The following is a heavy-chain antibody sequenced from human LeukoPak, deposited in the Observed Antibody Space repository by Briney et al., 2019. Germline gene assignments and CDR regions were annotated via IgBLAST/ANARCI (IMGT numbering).Heavy chain of an antibody. Sequence: ASVKVSCKASGYTFTSYDINWVRQATGQGLEWMGWMNPNSGNTGYAQKFQGRVTMTRNTSISTAYMELSSLRSEDTAVYYYARGHQFGYSSGWPPYNWFDPWGQGTLVTVSS. CDR1: GYTFTSYD. CDR2: MNPNSGNT. D-gene: IGHD6-19*01. V-gene: IGHV1-8*01. CDR3: ARGHQFGYSSGWPPYNWFDP. J-gene: IGHJ5*02.